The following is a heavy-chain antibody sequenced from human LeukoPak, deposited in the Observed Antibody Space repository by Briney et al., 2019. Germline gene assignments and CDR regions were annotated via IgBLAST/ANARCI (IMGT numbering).Heavy chain of an antibody. D-gene: IGHD3-3*01. V-gene: IGHV3-13*01. J-gene: IGHJ5*02. CDR1: GFTFSSYD. Sequence: GGSLRLSCAASGFTFSSYDMHWVRQATGKGLEWVSAIGTAGDTYYPGSVKGRFTISRENAKNSLYLQMNSLRAGDTAVYYCARGFPGFWIGPVSGWFDPWGQGTLVTVSS. CDR2: IGTAGDT. CDR3: ARGFPGFWIGPVSGWFDP.